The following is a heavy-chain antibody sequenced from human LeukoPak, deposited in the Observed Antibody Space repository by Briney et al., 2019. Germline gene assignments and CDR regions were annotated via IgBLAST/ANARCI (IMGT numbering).Heavy chain of an antibody. Sequence: ASVKVSCKASGYTFTGYYVYWVRQAPGQGLEWMGWINPNSGGTNYAQKFQGRVTMTRDTSITTAYTELSSLRYDDTAVYYCARGSRNHFDFWGQGTLVTVSS. J-gene: IGHJ4*02. CDR2: INPNSGGT. CDR1: GYTFTGYY. D-gene: IGHD2-15*01. CDR3: ARGSRNHFDF. V-gene: IGHV1-2*02.